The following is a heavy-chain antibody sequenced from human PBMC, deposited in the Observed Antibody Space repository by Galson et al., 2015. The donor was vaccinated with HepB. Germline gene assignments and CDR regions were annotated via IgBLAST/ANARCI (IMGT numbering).Heavy chain of an antibody. CDR3: AKDIALFGLVDANYYYYYGMDV. CDR2: ISYDGNNK. V-gene: IGHV3-30*18. CDR1: GFTFSSYG. J-gene: IGHJ6*02. D-gene: IGHD3/OR15-3a*01. Sequence: SLRLSCAASGFTFSSYGMHWVRQAPGKGLEWVAAISYDGNNKYYGDSVKGRFTISRDNSKNTLYVQMNSLRAEDTALYYCAKDIALFGLVDANYYYYYGMDVWGQGTTVTVSS.